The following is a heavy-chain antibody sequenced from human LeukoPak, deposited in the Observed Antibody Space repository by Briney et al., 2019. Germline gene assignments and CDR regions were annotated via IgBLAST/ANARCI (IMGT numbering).Heavy chain of an antibody. D-gene: IGHD3-16*02. V-gene: IGHV4-34*01. J-gene: IGHJ4*02. CDR1: GGSFSGYY. CDR3: ARRRYYDYVWGSYRPRCYFDY. CDR2: INHSGST. Sequence: SETLSLTCAVYGGSFSGYYWSWIRQPPGKGLEWIGEINHSGSTNYNPSLKSRVTISVDTSKNQFSLKLSSVTAADTAVYYCARRRYYDYVWGSYRPRCYFDYRGQGTLVTVSS.